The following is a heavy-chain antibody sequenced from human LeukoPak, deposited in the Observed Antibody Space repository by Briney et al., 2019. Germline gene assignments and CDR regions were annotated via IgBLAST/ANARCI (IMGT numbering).Heavy chain of an antibody. J-gene: IGHJ4*02. V-gene: IGHV4-59*12. Sequence: LETLSLTCSVSGGSIISYYWSWVRQPPGKGLEWIGCVYFSGSTSYNPSLKSRVTISVDRSKNQFSLKLSSVTAADTAVYYCAREGDYGSGSYYLDYWGQGTLVTVSS. CDR3: AREGDYGSGSYYLDY. D-gene: IGHD3-10*01. CDR2: VYFSGST. CDR1: GGSIISYY.